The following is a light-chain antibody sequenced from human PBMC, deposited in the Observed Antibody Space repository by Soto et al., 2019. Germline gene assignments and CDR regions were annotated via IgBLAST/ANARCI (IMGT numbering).Light chain of an antibody. V-gene: IGKV2-28*01. CDR3: MQALQTPRT. J-gene: IGKJ1*01. CDR1: QSLLHSNGYNY. CDR2: LGS. Sequence: EIVMTQSPLSLPVTPGEPASISCRSSQSLLHSNGYNYLDWYLQKPGQSPQLLIYLGSNRASGVPHRFSGSGSGTDFTLKISRVEAEDVWVYYCMQALQTPRTFGQGTKVEIK.